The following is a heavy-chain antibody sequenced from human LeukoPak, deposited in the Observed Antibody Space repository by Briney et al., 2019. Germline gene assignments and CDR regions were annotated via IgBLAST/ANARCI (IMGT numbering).Heavy chain of an antibody. J-gene: IGHJ3*02. CDR1: GGSISSGGYS. Sequence: SQTLSLTCAVSGGSISSGGYSWSWIRQPPGKGLEWIGYIYHSGSTYYNPSLKSRVTISVDTSKNQFSLKLSSVTAADTAVYYCARKTYYDILTGYFQDAFDIWGQGTMVTVSS. V-gene: IGHV4-30-2*01. CDR3: ARKTYYDILTGYFQDAFDI. CDR2: IYHSGST. D-gene: IGHD3-9*01.